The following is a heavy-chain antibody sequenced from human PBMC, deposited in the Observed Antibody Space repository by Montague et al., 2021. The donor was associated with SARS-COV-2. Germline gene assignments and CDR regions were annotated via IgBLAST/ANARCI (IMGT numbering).Heavy chain of an antibody. Sequence: SETLSLTCTVSGGSISGYYWSWIRQPPGKGLEWIGYIYYSGSSNNSPSLKSRVTISVDTSKTQFSLKVSSVTAADTAVYYCARAGDGYNPAFDIWGQGTMVTVSS. CDR3: ARAGDGYNPAFDI. D-gene: IGHD5-24*01. J-gene: IGHJ3*02. V-gene: IGHV4-59*01. CDR1: GGSISGYY. CDR2: IYYSGSS.